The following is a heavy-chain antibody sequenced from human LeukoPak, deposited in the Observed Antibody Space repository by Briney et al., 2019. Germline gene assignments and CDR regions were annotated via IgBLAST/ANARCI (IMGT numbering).Heavy chain of an antibody. D-gene: IGHD6-13*01. CDR3: AREGSSSWYFDY. CDR2: ISYDGSNK. V-gene: IGHV3-30*03. CDR1: GFTFSSYG. J-gene: IGHJ4*02. Sequence: PGGSLRLSCAASGFTFSSYGMHWVRQAPGKGLEWVAVISYDGSNKYYADSVKGRFTISRDNAKNSLYLQMNSLRAEDTAVYYCAREGSSSWYFDYWGQGTLVTVSS.